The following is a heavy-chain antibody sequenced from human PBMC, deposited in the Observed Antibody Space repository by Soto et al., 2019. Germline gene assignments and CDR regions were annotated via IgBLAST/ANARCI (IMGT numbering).Heavy chain of an antibody. CDR2: MCCNGSKI. V-gene: IGHV3-21*04. Sequence: GGSLRLSCAASGFPFSTYSMNWVRPAPGKGLEWVSLMCCNGSKIYYVDSVKGRFTISRDNAKNSLYLQMNSLRAEDTAVYYCARGRGEHVLRYFDWLSDDAFDIWGQGTMVTVSS. J-gene: IGHJ3*02. CDR3: ARGRGEHVLRYFDWLSDDAFDI. CDR1: GFPFSTYS. D-gene: IGHD3-9*01.